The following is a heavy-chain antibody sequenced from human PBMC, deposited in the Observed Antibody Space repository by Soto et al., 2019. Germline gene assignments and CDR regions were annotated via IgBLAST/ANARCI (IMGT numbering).Heavy chain of an antibody. D-gene: IGHD6-13*01. CDR2: INPNSGGT. CDR3: ARGSIAAAGTGDFDY. J-gene: IGHJ4*02. Sequence: ASVKVSCKASGYTFTGYYMHWVRQAPGQGLEWMGWINPNSGGTNYAQKFQGWVTMTRDTSISTAYMELSRLRSDDTAVYYCARGSIAAAGTGDFDYWGQGTLVTVSS. CDR1: GYTFTGYY. V-gene: IGHV1-2*04.